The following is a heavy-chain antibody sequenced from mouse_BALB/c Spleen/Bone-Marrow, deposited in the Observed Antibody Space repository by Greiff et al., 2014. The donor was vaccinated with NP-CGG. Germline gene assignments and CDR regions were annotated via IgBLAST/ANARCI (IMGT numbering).Heavy chain of an antibody. CDR3: ARDYYGSSYGFAY. CDR2: INPYNGGT. D-gene: IGHD1-1*01. Sequence: VQLKQSGPELVKPGASMKISCKASGYSFTGYTMNWVKQSHGKSLEWIGFINPYNGGTSYNQKFKGKATLTVDKSSSTAYMELLSLTSEDSAVYYCARDYYGSSYGFAYWGQGTLVTVSA. V-gene: IGHV1-18*01. CDR1: GYSFTGYT. J-gene: IGHJ3*01.